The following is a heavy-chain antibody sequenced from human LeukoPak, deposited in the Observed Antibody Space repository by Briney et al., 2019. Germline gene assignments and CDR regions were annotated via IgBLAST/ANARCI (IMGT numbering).Heavy chain of an antibody. CDR2: ISGSGGST. CDR3: AKLSLTYYYGSGSYYYFDY. J-gene: IGHJ4*02. V-gene: IGHV3-23*01. Sequence: GGSLRLSCAASGFTFSSYAMSWVRHAPGKGLEWVSAISGSGGSTYYADSVKGRFTISRDNSKNTLYLQMNSLRAEDTAVYYCAKLSLTYYYGSGSYYYFDYWGQGTLVTVSS. CDR1: GFTFSSYA. D-gene: IGHD3-10*01.